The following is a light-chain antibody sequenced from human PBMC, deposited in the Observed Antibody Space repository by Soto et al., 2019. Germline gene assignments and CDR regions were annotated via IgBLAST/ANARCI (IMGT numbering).Light chain of an antibody. J-gene: IGKJ5*01. Sequence: EIVLTQSPGTLSLSPGERATLSCRASQSVSVNSLAWYQQKTGQAPRLLISGASSRATGIPDRFSGSGSETDFTLTISRLEPEDFALYYCQQYGGSPITFGQGTRLEIK. V-gene: IGKV3-20*01. CDR1: QSVSVNS. CDR2: GAS. CDR3: QQYGGSPIT.